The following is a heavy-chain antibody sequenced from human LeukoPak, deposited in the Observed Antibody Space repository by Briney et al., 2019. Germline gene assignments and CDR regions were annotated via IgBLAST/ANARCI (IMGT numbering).Heavy chain of an antibody. V-gene: IGHV3-7*01. CDR1: GGSISSSSYY. J-gene: IGHJ4*02. CDR2: IKEDGSDK. Sequence: ETLSLTCTVSGGSISSSSYYWGWIRQPPGKGLEWVANIKEDGSDKNYVDSVKGRFTISRDNAKNSLSLQMNSLRAEDTAVYYCARDAAYGYDRFDSWGQGTQVTVSS. CDR3: ARDAAYGYDRFDS. D-gene: IGHD5-18*01.